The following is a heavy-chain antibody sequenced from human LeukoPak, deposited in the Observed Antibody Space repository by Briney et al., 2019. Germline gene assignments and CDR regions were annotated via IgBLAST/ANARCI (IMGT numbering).Heavy chain of an antibody. CDR2: ITGGGDTT. V-gene: IGHV3-23*01. Sequence: GGSLRLSCAASGLTFSSNAMTWVRQAPGKGLECVSAITGGGDTTYYADSVKGRFTISRDNSKNTLYLQMNSLRAEDTAVYYCARAGFYPGYSSGLDYWGQGTLVTVSS. J-gene: IGHJ4*02. D-gene: IGHD6-19*01. CDR1: GLTFSSNA. CDR3: ARAGFYPGYSSGLDY.